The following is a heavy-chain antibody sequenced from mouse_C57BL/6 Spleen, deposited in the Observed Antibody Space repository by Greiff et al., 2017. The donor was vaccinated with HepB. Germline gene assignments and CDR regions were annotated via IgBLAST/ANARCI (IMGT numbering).Heavy chain of an antibody. CDR3: TRRDDSYFDY. CDR2: IDPETGGT. V-gene: IGHV1-15*01. CDR1: GYTFTDYE. Sequence: VQLQQSGAELVRPGASVTLSCKASGYTFTDYEMHWVKQTPVHGLEWIGAIDPETGGTAYNQKFKGKAILTADKSSSTAYMELRSLTSEDSAVYYCTRRDDSYFDYWGQGTTLTVSS. J-gene: IGHJ2*01. D-gene: IGHD2-4*01.